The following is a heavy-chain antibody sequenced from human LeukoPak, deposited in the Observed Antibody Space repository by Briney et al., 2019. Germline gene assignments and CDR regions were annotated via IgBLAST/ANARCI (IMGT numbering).Heavy chain of an antibody. D-gene: IGHD3/OR15-3a*01. CDR1: EFTFRSYW. V-gene: IGHV3-21*05. CDR2: IRSSGDDI. CDR3: ARDKDWAFDY. J-gene: IGHJ4*02. Sequence: GGSLRLSCAASEFTFRSYWMHWVRQAPGKGLEWVSHIRSSGDDIRYADSVKGRFTTSRDDAKNSLFLQMNSLRAEDTAVYYCARDKDWAFDYWGQGTLVTVSS.